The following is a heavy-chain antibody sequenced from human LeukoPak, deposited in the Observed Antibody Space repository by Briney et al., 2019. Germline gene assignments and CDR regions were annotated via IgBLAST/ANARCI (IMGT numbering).Heavy chain of an antibody. Sequence: PGGSLRLSCAASGFTFSSYAMSWVRQAPGKGLEWVSSISSSSSFIYYADSVKGRFTISRDNAKNSLYLQMNSLRAEDTAVYYCARAYYGSSSYFDYWGQGTLVTVSS. CDR3: ARAYYGSSSYFDY. J-gene: IGHJ4*02. V-gene: IGHV3-21*01. CDR2: ISSSSSFI. D-gene: IGHD6-6*01. CDR1: GFTFSSYA.